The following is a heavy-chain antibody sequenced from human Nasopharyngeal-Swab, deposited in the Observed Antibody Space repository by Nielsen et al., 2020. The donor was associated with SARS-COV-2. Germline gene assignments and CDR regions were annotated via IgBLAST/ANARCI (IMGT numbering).Heavy chain of an antibody. J-gene: IGHJ4*02. CDR2: ISSSGDYI. CDR1: GFAFNIYT. Sequence: GESLKISCAASGFAFNIYTMNWVRQALGKGLEWVSAISSSGDYIYYAASVKGRFTISRDNAKNSLYLQMNSLRAEDTAVYYCVRDTPAMFAYWGQGMLVTVSS. V-gene: IGHV3-21*01. CDR3: VRDTPAMFAY.